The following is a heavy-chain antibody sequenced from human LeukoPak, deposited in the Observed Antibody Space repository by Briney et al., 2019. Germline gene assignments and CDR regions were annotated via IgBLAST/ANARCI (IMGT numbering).Heavy chain of an antibody. J-gene: IGHJ3*02. CDR1: GFTFSDAW. Sequence: GESLKISCAASGFTFSDAWMIWVRQAPGKGLEWVGRIKSRADGGTPDYAAPVTGRFTISRDDSNGTLFLQMNSLTTEDTAVYYCATQGLLDAFDIWGQGTMVIVSS. CDR2: IKSRADGGTP. V-gene: IGHV3-15*01. D-gene: IGHD3-22*01. CDR3: ATQGLLDAFDI.